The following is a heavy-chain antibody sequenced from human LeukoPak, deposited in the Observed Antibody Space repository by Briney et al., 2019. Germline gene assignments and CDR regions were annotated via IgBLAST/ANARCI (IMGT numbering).Heavy chain of an antibody. J-gene: IGHJ4*02. CDR1: GGSFSGYY. D-gene: IGHD3-16*02. CDR3: AGSTSNDFIWESYRPRVASYFDY. V-gene: IGHV4-34*01. CDR2: INHSGST. Sequence: PSETLSLTCAVYGGSFSGYYWSWIRQPPGKGLEWIGEINHSGSTNYNPSLKSRVTISVDTSKNQFSLNLISVTAADTAAYYCAGSTSNDFIWESYRPRVASYFDYWGRGTLVTVSS.